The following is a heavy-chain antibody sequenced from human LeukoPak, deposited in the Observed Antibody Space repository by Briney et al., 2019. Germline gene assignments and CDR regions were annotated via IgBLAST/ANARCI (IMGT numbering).Heavy chain of an antibody. Sequence: SETLSLTCTVSGGSISSGGYYWSWIRQHPGKGLEWIGYIYYSGSTYYNPSLQSRVTISVDTSKNQFSLKLSSVTAADTAVYYCARDPGYCSGGSCYNGYGMDVWGQGTTVTVSS. CDR3: ARDPGYCSGGSCYNGYGMDV. D-gene: IGHD2-15*01. J-gene: IGHJ6*02. V-gene: IGHV4-31*03. CDR1: GGSISSGGYY. CDR2: IYYSGST.